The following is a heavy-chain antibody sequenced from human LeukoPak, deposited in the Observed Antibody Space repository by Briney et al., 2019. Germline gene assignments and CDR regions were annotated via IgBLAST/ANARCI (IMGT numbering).Heavy chain of an antibody. CDR2: LSADGNAK. J-gene: IGHJ4*02. V-gene: IGHV3-30-3*02. D-gene: IGHD2-21*01. CDR3: VKAAPHTDVRIPIPYWNYVDS. Sequence: PGGSLRLSCIASGFTLNNYPAMHWVRQAPGKGLEWVAALSADGNAKFYADSVKGRFTISRDFANYMLYLQMNNLRLDDTAVYYCVKAAPHTDVRIPIPYWNYVDSWGQGVLVTVSS. CDR1: GFTLNNYPA.